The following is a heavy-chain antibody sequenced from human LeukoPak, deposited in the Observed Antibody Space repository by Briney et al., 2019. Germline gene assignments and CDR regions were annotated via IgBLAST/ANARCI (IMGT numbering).Heavy chain of an antibody. V-gene: IGHV1-3*01. CDR1: GYTFTSYA. J-gene: IGHJ5*02. CDR3: ARAPRGNSGYCSSTSCTDHRYNWFDP. Sequence: ASVKVSCKASGYTFTSYAMHWVRQAPGQRLEWMGWINAGNGNTKYSQKFLGRVTITRDTSASTAYMEASSLRSEDTAVYYCARAPRGNSGYCSSTSCTDHRYNWFDPWGQGTLVTVSS. D-gene: IGHD2-2*01. CDR2: INAGNGNT.